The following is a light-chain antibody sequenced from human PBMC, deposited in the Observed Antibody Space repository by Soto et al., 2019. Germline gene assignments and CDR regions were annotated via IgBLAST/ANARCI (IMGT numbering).Light chain of an antibody. V-gene: IGKV1-5*03. CDR1: QNIRYL. CDR3: QQYDSYPLT. CDR2: QAY. Sequence: DIHMTQSPSTLSASVGDTVTITCRASQNIRYLLAWYQQTPGKAPKLLIYQAYTLENGVPPRLSGSGSGTDFSHTISGLQPDDFATYYCQQYDSYPLTFGQGTKVEV. J-gene: IGKJ1*01.